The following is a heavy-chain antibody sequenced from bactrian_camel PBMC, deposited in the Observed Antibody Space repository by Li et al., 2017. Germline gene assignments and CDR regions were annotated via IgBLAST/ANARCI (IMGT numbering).Heavy chain of an antibody. J-gene: IGHJ4*01. V-gene: IGHV3S53*01. D-gene: IGHD4*01. CDR1: GYTAGTYC. CDR2: IAPDSST. Sequence: HVQLVESGGGSVQAGGSLRLSCAASGYTAGTYCMGWFRQAPGKEREWVASIAPDSSTSYADSVKGRFTISRDDAKNTLYLQMNSLKPEDTAMYLCAADQPESDYGANCQPEYEYNYWGQGTQVTVS. CDR3: AADQPESDYGANCQPEYEYNY.